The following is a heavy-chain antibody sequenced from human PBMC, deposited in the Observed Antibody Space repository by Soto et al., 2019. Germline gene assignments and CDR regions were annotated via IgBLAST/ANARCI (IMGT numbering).Heavy chain of an antibody. D-gene: IGHD1-26*01. CDR3: AKLYGGCPNFAFDV. CDR2: ISGSAGNT. V-gene: IGHV3-23*01. CDR1: GFTFSSYG. Sequence: EVQLLESGGGLVQPGGSLRVSCAASGFTFSSYGMSWVRQTPGKGLEWVSGISGSAGNTYYAGSVKGRFTISRDNSKNTLYLQMNIVRAEDTAVYYCAKLYGGCPNFAFDVWGQGTMVTVSS. J-gene: IGHJ3*01.